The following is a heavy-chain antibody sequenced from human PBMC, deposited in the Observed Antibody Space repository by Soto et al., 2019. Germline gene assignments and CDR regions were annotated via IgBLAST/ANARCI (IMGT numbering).Heavy chain of an antibody. Sequence: ASVKVSCKASGYTFTSYDINWVRQATGQGLEWMGWMNPNSGNTGYAQKFQGWVTMTRDTSISTAYMELSRLRSDDTAVYYCARGYSGYDSYYYYGMDVWGQGTTVTV. D-gene: IGHD5-12*01. CDR1: GYTFTSYD. V-gene: IGHV1-8*01. CDR3: ARGYSGYDSYYYYGMDV. CDR2: MNPNSGNT. J-gene: IGHJ6*02.